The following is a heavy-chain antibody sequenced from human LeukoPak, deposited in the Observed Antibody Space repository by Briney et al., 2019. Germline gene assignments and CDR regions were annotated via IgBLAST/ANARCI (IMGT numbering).Heavy chain of an antibody. V-gene: IGHV3-30*03. D-gene: IGHD1-26*01. CDR2: TSYDGKNK. J-gene: IGHJ3*02. Sequence: PGGSLRLSCAASGFSFNTYGAHWIRQAPGKGLDWVAATSYDGKNKYYADSVKGRFTISRDTSKNTLDLQMNSLRVADTALYYCASLPMERLPHNGFDIWGQGTMVTVSS. CDR3: ASLPMERLPHNGFDI. CDR1: GFSFNTYG.